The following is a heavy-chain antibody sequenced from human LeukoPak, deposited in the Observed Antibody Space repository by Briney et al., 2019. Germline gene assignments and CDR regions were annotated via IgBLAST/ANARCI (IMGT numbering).Heavy chain of an antibody. CDR2: IKQDGSEK. Sequence: PGGSLRLSCAASGFTFSSYWMSWVRQAPGKGLEWVANIKQDGSEKYYVDSVKGRFTISRDNAKNSLYLQMNSLRAEDTAVYYCASTLYCSGGSCPRSNYYYYMDVWGKGTTVTVSS. J-gene: IGHJ6*03. V-gene: IGHV3-7*01. CDR1: GFTFSSYW. CDR3: ASTLYCSGGSCPRSNYYYYMDV. D-gene: IGHD2-15*01.